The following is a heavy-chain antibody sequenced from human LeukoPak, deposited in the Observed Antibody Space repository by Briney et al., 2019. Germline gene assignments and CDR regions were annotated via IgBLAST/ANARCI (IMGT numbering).Heavy chain of an antibody. D-gene: IGHD2-2*01. CDR3: AKDSDIVVVPALTYDH. Sequence: GGSLRLSCAASGFTFSSYAMGWVRQAPGKGLEWVSAISGGGGGTYYADSVKGRFTISRDNSKNTLYLQMNSLRAEDTAVYYCAKDSDIVVVPALTYDHWGQGTLVIVSS. J-gene: IGHJ4*02. V-gene: IGHV3-23*01. CDR1: GFTFSSYA. CDR2: ISGGGGGT.